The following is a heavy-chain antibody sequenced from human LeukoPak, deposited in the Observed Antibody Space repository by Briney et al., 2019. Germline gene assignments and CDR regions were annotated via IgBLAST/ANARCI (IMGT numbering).Heavy chain of an antibody. CDR3: ARINIGTRYDILTGYLCPDY. CDR2: ISAYNGNT. Sequence: ASVKVSCKASGYTFTSYGISWVRQAPGQGLEWMGWISAYNGNTNYAQKLQGRVTMTTDTSTSTAYMELRSLRSDDTAVYYCARINIGTRYDILTGYLCPDYWGQGTLVTVSS. J-gene: IGHJ4*02. V-gene: IGHV1-18*01. D-gene: IGHD3-9*01. CDR1: GYTFTSYG.